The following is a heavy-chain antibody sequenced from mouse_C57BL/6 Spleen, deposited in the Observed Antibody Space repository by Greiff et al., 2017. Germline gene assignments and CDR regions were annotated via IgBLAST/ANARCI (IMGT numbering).Heavy chain of an antibody. V-gene: IGHV1-26*01. Sequence: VPLQQSGPELVKPGASVKISCKASGYTFTDSYMNWVKQSHGKSLEWIGDFHPNNGGTSYNQTFKGKATLTVDKSSSTAYMELRSLTSEDYSVYDCASSSPDYYAVDYWGQGTSGTVTS. J-gene: IGHJ4*01. CDR2: FHPNNGGT. D-gene: IGHD1-1*01. CDR3: ASSSPDYYAVDY. CDR1: GYTFTDSY.